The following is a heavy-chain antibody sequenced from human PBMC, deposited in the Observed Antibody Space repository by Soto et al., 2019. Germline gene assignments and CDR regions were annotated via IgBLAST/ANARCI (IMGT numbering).Heavy chain of an antibody. CDR3: ARVVYTIVGGYSYRVNWFDP. D-gene: IGHD5-18*01. V-gene: IGHV1-18*01. Sequence: GASVKVSCKASGYTFTSYDISWVRQAPGQGLEWMGWIISYNGNTNYAQKFQGRVTMTTDSSTSTAYMELRSLRSDDTAVYYCARVVYTIVGGYSYRVNWFDPWGQGTLVTVSS. CDR1: GYTFTSYD. CDR2: IISYNGNT. J-gene: IGHJ5*02.